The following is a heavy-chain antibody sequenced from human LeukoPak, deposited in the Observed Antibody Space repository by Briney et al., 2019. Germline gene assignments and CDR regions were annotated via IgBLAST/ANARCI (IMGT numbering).Heavy chain of an antibody. CDR2: IYSGGST. J-gene: IGHJ4*02. Sequence: GGSLRLSCAASGFTVSSNYMSWVRQAPGKGLEWVSVIYSGGSTYYADSVKGRFTISRDNSKNTLYLQMNSLRAEDTAVYYCARDGHVLLWFGELFGDYWGQGTLVTVSS. V-gene: IGHV3-66*01. CDR1: GFTVSSNY. CDR3: ARDGHVLLWFGELFGDY. D-gene: IGHD3-10*01.